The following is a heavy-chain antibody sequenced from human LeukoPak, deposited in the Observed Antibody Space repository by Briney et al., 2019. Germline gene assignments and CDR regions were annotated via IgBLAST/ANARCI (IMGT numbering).Heavy chain of an antibody. Sequence: SETLSLTCAVYGGSFSGYYWSWIRQPPGKGLEWIGEINHSGSTNYNPSLKSRVTISVDTSKNQFSLKLSSVTAADTAVYYCARGKRIQLWFERRNWFDPWGQGTLVTVSS. CDR2: INHSGST. CDR3: ARGKRIQLWFERRNWFDP. V-gene: IGHV4-34*01. CDR1: GGSFSGYY. J-gene: IGHJ5*02. D-gene: IGHD5-18*01.